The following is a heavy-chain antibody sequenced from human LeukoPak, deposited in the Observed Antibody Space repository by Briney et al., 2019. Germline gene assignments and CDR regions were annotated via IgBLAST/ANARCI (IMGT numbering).Heavy chain of an antibody. Sequence: PSGTLSLTCTVSGGSISSYYWSWIRQPPGKGLEWIGYIYYSGSTNYNPSLKSRVTISVDTSKNQFSLKLSSVTAADTAVYYCARHGHRITYFDYWGQGTLVTVS. CDR3: ARHGHRITYFDY. CDR2: IYYSGST. V-gene: IGHV4-59*08. J-gene: IGHJ4*02. CDR1: GGSISSYY.